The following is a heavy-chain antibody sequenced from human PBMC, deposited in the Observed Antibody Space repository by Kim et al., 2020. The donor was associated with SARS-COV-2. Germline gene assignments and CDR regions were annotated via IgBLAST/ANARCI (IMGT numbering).Heavy chain of an antibody. Sequence: GGSLRLSCTASGFTFGDYAMSWVRQAPGKGLVWVGFIRSKAYGGTTEYAASVKGRFTISRDDSKSIAYLQMNRLKTEDTAVYYCTRFTIFGVVIIQNTPPYYSGMAIWGQGTTVTVSS. CDR2: IRSKAYGGTT. CDR3: TRFTIFGVVIIQNTPPYYSGMAI. D-gene: IGHD3-3*01. CDR1: GFTFGDYA. V-gene: IGHV3-49*04. J-gene: IGHJ6*02.